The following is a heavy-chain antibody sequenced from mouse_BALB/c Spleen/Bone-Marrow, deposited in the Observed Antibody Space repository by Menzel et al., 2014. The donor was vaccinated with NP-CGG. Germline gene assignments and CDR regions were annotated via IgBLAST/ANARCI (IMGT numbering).Heavy chain of an antibody. J-gene: IGHJ4*01. V-gene: IGHV1-77*01. CDR3: ARDWDYYAMDY. CDR1: GYTFTDYY. CDR2: IYPGSGNT. Sequence: QVQLQQSGAELARPGASVKLSCKASGYTFTDYYINWVKQRTGQGLEWIGEIYPGSGNTYYNEKFKGKATLTADKSSSKDYMQLSSLTSEDSAVYYCARDWDYYAMDYWGQGTSVTVSS. D-gene: IGHD4-1*01.